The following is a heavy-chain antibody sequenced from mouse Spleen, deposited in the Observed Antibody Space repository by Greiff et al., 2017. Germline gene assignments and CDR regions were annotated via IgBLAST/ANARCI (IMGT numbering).Heavy chain of an antibody. CDR1: GFSLTSYG. J-gene: IGHJ2*01. V-gene: IGHV2-9*02. CDR3: ARDNPHYFYFDY. CDR2: IWAGGST. Sequence: VKLVESGPGLVAPSQSLSITCTVSGFSLTSYGVHWVRQPPGKGLEWLGVIWAGGSTNYNSALMSRLSISKDNSKSQVFLKMNSLQTDDTAMYYCARDNPHYFYFDYWGQGTTLTVSS. D-gene: IGHD1-2*01.